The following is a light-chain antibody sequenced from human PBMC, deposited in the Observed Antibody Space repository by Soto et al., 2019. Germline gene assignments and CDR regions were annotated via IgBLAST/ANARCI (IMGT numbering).Light chain of an antibody. Sequence: DIVMTQSPDSLAVSLGERATINCKSSQSVLYSPNNKNYLAWYQQKPGQPPKLLIYWASTRESGVPDRFSGSGSVTDFTLTISSLQAEDVAVYYCQQYYSTPQTFGQGTKVEVK. V-gene: IGKV4-1*01. CDR3: QQYYSTPQT. J-gene: IGKJ1*01. CDR1: QSVLYSPNNKNY. CDR2: WAS.